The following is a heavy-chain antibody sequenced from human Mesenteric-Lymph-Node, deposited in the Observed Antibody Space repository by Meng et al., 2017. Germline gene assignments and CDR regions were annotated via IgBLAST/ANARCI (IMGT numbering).Heavy chain of an antibody. Sequence: LEEWVPGVARPSPPPPTTCTAPGGSISSGNHYWSCIRSHPGKGLEYIGYIYYSGSTYYNPSLKSRVSISVDTSKNHFSLNLNSMTAADTAVYYCASFDHIPRRNYFDYWGQGTLVTVSS. D-gene: IGHD2-21*01. CDR3: ASFDHIPRRNYFDY. J-gene: IGHJ4*02. CDR2: IYYSGST. V-gene: IGHV4-30-4*01. CDR1: GGSISSGNHY.